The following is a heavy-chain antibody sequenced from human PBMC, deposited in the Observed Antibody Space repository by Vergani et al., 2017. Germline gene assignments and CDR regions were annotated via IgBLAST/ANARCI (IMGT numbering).Heavy chain of an antibody. Sequence: VQLVQSGAEVNKPGESLKISCQISGYSFTNYWIGWVRQMPGKGLEWMGIIHPADSDTRYSPSFQGQVTISVDKSISTAYLQRSSLRASDSAMYYCARLYGRDSSGSKYFDYWGQGTLVTVSS. CDR3: ARLYGRDSSGSKYFDY. CDR2: IHPADSDT. D-gene: IGHD3-22*01. V-gene: IGHV5-51*01. CDR1: GYSFTNYW. J-gene: IGHJ4*02.